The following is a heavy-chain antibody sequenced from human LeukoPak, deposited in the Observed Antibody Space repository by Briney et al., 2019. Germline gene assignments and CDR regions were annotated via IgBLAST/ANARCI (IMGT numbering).Heavy chain of an antibody. Sequence: PGGSLRLSCAASGFTFSSYGMHWVRQAPGKGLEWVAFIRYDGSNKYYADSVKGRFTISRDNSKNTLYLQMNSLGAEDTAVYYCAPGEYYYDSSGYQDYWGQGTLVTVSS. D-gene: IGHD3-22*01. V-gene: IGHV3-30*02. J-gene: IGHJ4*02. CDR2: IRYDGSNK. CDR1: GFTFSSYG. CDR3: APGEYYYDSSGYQDY.